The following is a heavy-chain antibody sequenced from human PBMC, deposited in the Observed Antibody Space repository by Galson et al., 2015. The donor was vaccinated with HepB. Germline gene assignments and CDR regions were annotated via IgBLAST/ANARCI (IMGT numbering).Heavy chain of an antibody. CDR3: ARGGDGSGSYYGY. CDR2: INPNSGGT. J-gene: IGHJ4*02. D-gene: IGHD3-10*01. V-gene: IGHV1-2*04. Sequence: SVKVSCKASGYTFTAHYMHWVRQAPGQGLEWMGWINPNSGGTNYAQKFPGWVTMTRDTSISTAYMELSRLKADDTAVYYCARGGDGSGSYYGYWGQGTLVTVSS. CDR1: GYTFTAHY.